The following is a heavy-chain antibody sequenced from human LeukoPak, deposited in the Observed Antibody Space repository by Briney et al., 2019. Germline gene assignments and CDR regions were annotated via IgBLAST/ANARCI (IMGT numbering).Heavy chain of an antibody. CDR2: IRSKPNSYAT. V-gene: IGHV3-73*01. CDR3: CRFDGAFDI. Sequence: GGSLRLSWAASGFIFSGSAIHWVRQTSGKGLEWVGRIRSKPNSYATAYAASVKGRFTISRDDSKNTAYLQMNSLKSEDSAVFYCCRFDGAFDIWGQGTMVTVSS. D-gene: IGHD3-9*01. CDR1: GFIFSGSA. J-gene: IGHJ3*02.